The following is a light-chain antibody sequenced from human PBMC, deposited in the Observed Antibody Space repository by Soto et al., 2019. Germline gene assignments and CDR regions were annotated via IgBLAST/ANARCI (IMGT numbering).Light chain of an antibody. J-gene: IGKJ1*01. CDR1: QSISSY. CDR2: AAS. Sequence: DIQMTQSPSSLSASVGDRVTITCRASQSISSYLNWYQQKPGKAPKLLIYAASSLQSGVPSRFSGSGSGTDFTLTISSLQPEDCATYYCQQSYGTPRTFGQGTKVEIK. V-gene: IGKV1-39*01. CDR3: QQSYGTPRT.